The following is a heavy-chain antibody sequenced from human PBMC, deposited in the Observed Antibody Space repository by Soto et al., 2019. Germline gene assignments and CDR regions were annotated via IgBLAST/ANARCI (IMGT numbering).Heavy chain of an antibody. CDR3: ARVRGNAVIRGDTPEDSYMDV. V-gene: IGHV3-21*01. CDR1: GFTFSTYS. D-gene: IGHD3-3*01. CDR2: ISGGGSSI. Sequence: EVHLVESGGGLVKPGGSLRLSCAASGFTFSTYSMDWVRQAPGKGLEWVSSISGGGSSIYSADSVKGRFSISRDNAKNALYQQMNSLGAEDTAVYYCARVRGNAVIRGDTPEDSYMDVWGRGTTVTVSS. J-gene: IGHJ6*03.